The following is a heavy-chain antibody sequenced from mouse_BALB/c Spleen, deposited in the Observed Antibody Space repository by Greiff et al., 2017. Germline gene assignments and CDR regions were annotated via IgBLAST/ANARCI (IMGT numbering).Heavy chain of an antibody. J-gene: IGHJ4*01. CDR3: ARWDGYYVGNAMDY. D-gene: IGHD2-3*01. CDR1: GYTFTDYA. Sequence: VQLQQSGAELVRPGVSVKISCKGSGYTFTDYAMHWVKQSHAKSLEWIGVISTYYGDASYNQKFKGKATMTVDKSSSTAYMELARLTSEDSAIYYCARWDGYYVGNAMDYWGQGTSVTVSS. V-gene: IGHV1S137*01. CDR2: ISTYYGDA.